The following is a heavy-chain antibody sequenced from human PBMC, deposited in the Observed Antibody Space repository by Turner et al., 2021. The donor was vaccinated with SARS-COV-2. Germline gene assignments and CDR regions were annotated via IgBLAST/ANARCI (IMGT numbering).Heavy chain of an antibody. V-gene: IGHV1-46*01. CDR3: ARDRSGLRSVHVMDV. CDR2: INPSGGST. CDR1: GYTFTNHY. D-gene: IGHD3-10*01. Sequence: QVKLVQSVAEVSKPGASVNISCKESGYTFTNHYIHWVRQAHGQGLEWIGMINPSGGSTSYTQRFRERVTMTRETSTATVSMELRSLRPDDTAVFYCARDRSGLRSVHVMDVWGQGTTVSVSS. J-gene: IGHJ6*02.